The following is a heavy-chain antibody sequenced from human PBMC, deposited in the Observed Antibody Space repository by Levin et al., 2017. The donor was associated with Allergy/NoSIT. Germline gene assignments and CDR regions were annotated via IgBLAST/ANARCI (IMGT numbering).Heavy chain of an antibody. CDR3: ARNDIVVVVATYYYYGMDV. D-gene: IGHD2-15*01. Sequence: ASVKVSCKASGGTFSSYAISWVRQAPGQGLEWMGGIIPIFGTANYAQKFQGRVTITADESTSTAYMELSSLRSEDTAVYYCARNDIVVVVATYYYYGMDVWGQGTTVTVSS. CDR2: IIPIFGTA. J-gene: IGHJ6*02. V-gene: IGHV1-69*13. CDR1: GGTFSSYA.